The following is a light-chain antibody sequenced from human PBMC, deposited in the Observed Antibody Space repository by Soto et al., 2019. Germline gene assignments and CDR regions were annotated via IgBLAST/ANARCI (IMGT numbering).Light chain of an antibody. J-gene: IGLJ3*02. CDR1: SSDIGGYNF. CDR2: EVS. CDR3: SSHAGNNNWGV. Sequence: QSALTQPPSASGSPGQSVTISCTGTSSDIGGYNFVSWYQQHPGKAPKLTIYEVSKRPSGVPDRFSGSKSGNTASLTVSGLQGEDEAAYYCSSHAGNNNWGVFGGGTKLTVL. V-gene: IGLV2-8*01.